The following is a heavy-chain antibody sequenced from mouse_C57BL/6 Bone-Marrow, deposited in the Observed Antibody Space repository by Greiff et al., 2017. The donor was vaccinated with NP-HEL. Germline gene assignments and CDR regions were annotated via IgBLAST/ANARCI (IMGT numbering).Heavy chain of an antibody. D-gene: IGHD1-1*01. CDR1: GYTFTSYW. V-gene: IGHV1-64*01. Sequence: QVQLQQPGAELVKPGASVKLSCKASGYTFTSYWMHWVKQRPGQGLEWIGMIHTNSGRTNYNEQFKSKATLTLDKSSSPAYLQLSSLTSEDSAVYYCAREGDYYGSSYVSGYWGQGTTLTVSS. CDR2: IHTNSGRT. J-gene: IGHJ2*01. CDR3: AREGDYYGSSYVSGY.